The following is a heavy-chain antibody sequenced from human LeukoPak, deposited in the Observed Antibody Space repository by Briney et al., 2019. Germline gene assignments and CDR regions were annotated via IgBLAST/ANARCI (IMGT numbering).Heavy chain of an antibody. V-gene: IGHV3-33*01. CDR2: IWYDGSNK. CDR3: ARGRIIRGTSSSYYGMDV. J-gene: IGHJ6*02. Sequence: GGSLRLSCAASGFTFSSYGMHWVRQAPGKGLEWVAVIWYDGSNKYYADSVKGRFTISRDNSKNTLYLQMNSLRAEDTAVYYCARGRIIRGTSSSYYGMDVWGQGTTVTVSS. D-gene: IGHD2/OR15-2a*01. CDR1: GFTFSSYG.